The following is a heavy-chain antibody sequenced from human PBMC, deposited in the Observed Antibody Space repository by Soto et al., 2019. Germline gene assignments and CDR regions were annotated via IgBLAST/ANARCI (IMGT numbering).Heavy chain of an antibody. CDR3: AKGRFLEWLPPGDY. CDR1: GFTFSSYG. D-gene: IGHD3-3*01. V-gene: IGHV3-30*18. J-gene: IGHJ4*02. Sequence: GGSLRLSCAVSGFTFSSYGMHWVRQAPGKGLEWVAVISYDGSNKYYADSVKGRFTISRDNSKNTLYLQMNSLRAEDTAVYYCAKGRFLEWLPPGDYWGQGTLVTVSS. CDR2: ISYDGSNK.